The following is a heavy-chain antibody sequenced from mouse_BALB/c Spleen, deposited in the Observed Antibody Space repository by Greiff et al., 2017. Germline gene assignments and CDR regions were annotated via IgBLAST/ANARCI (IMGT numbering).Heavy chain of an antibody. J-gene: IGHJ3*01. D-gene: IGHD2-14*01. CDR1: GFTFSSYT. Sequence: EVKLMESGGGLVKPGGSLKLSCAASGFTFSSYTMSWVRQTPEKRLEWVATISSGGSYTYYPDSVKGRFTISSDNANNTLYLQISSLKSQDTAMYYCTRDEGYDGAWFAYWGQGTLVTVSA. CDR3: TRDEGYDGAWFAY. CDR2: ISSGGSYT. V-gene: IGHV5-6-4*01.